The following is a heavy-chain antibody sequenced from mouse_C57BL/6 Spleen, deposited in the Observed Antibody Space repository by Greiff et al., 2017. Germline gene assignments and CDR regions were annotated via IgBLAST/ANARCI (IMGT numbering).Heavy chain of an antibody. J-gene: IGHJ4*01. CDR1: GFTFSDYG. V-gene: IGHV5-17*01. D-gene: IGHD1-1*01. CDR3: ARPHYYGSSYWYAMDY. Sequence: EVKLVESGGGLVKPGGSLKLSCAASGFTFSDYGMHWVRQAPEQGLEWVAYISSGSSTIYYADTVKGRFTISRDNAKNTLFLQMTSLRSEDTAMYYCARPHYYGSSYWYAMDYWGQGTSVTVSS. CDR2: ISSGSSTI.